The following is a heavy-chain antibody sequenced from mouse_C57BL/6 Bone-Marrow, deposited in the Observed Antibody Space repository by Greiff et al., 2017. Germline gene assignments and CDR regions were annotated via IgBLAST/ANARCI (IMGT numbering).Heavy chain of an antibody. CDR2: ISNGGGST. CDR1: GFTFSDYY. D-gene: IGHD1-1*01. Sequence: EVKVVESGGGLVQPGGSLKLSCAASGFTFSDYYMYWVRQTPEKRLEWVAYISNGGGSTYYPDTVKGRFTISRDNAKNTLYLQMSRLKSEDTAMYYCARFYYYGSSYPYWYFDVWGTGTTVTVSS. V-gene: IGHV5-12*01. J-gene: IGHJ1*03. CDR3: ARFYYYGSSYPYWYFDV.